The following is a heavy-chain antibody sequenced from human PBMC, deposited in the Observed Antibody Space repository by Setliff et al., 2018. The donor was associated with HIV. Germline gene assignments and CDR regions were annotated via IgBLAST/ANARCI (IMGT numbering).Heavy chain of an antibody. CDR2: IYYTGTT. V-gene: IGHV4-59*01. CDR3: AREWLQHTGDDAFDI. J-gene: IGHJ3*02. D-gene: IGHD5-12*01. Sequence: PSVTLSLTCTVSGGSISSYYWSWIRQPPGKGLEWIGYIYYTGTTNYNPSLKSRVTISIDTTKNQFSLKLNSVTAADTAVYYCAREWLQHTGDDAFDIWGQGTMVTV. CDR1: GGSISSYY.